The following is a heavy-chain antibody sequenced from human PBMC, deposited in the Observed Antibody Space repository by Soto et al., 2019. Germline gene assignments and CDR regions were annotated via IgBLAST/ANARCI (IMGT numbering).Heavy chain of an antibody. V-gene: IGHV1-18*01. CDR2: ISAYNGNT. Sequence: ASVKVSCKASGYTFTSYGISWVRQAPGQGLEWMGWISAYNGNTNYAQKLQGRVTMTTDTSTSTAYMELRSLRSDDTAVYYCARDLSGDLLFFAVDIWGQGTMVTVSS. CDR3: ARDLSGDLLFFAVDI. CDR1: GYTFTSYG. J-gene: IGHJ3*02. D-gene: IGHD7-27*01.